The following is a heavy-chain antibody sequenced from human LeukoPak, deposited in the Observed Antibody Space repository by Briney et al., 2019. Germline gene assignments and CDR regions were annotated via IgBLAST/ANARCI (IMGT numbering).Heavy chain of an antibody. J-gene: IGHJ4*02. D-gene: IGHD6-19*01. CDR3: AAGDRNGWYFDY. CDR1: GFTFHDHG. CDR2: INWNGGST. V-gene: IGHV3-20*04. Sequence: GGSLRLSCAASGFTFHDHGMRWVRQAPGKGLEGVSGINWNGGSTDYADSVKGRFTISRDNAKNSLYLQMNSLRAEDTALYYCAAGDRNGWYFDYWGQGTLVTVSS.